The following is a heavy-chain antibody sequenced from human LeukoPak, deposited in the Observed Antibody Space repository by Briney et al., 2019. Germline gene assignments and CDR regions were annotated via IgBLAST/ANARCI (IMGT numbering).Heavy chain of an antibody. D-gene: IGHD1-26*01. CDR1: GFTFRGFL. Sequence: GGALRLSCGASGFTFRGFLMHWVRQAPGRGLEWVSSIIADGEHTYYAAPVKGRFTISRDNSKNTLNLQMSGLRADDTAVYYCAKRGVQGYMDVWGKGTTVIVSS. J-gene: IGHJ6*03. CDR2: IIADGEHT. V-gene: IGHV3-23*01. CDR3: AKRGVQGYMDV.